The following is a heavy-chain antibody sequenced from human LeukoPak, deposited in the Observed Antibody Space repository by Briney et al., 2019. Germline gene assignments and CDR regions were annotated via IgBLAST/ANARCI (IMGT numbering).Heavy chain of an antibody. Sequence: PSETLSLTCAVSGGSISSSNWWSWVRQPPGKGLEWIGEIYHSGSTNYNPSLKSRLTISVDTSKIQFSLNLTSVTAADTAVYYCARVVYYSSGWYFDLWGRGTLVTVSS. D-gene: IGHD6-19*01. CDR2: IYHSGST. CDR3: ARVVYYSSGWYFDL. V-gene: IGHV4-4*02. J-gene: IGHJ2*01. CDR1: GGSISSSNW.